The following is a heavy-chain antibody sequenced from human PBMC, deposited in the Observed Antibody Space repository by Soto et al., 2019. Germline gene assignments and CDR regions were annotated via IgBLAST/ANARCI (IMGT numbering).Heavy chain of an antibody. D-gene: IGHD3-10*01. CDR3: AKDRGGSGAFDF. V-gene: IGHV3-48*01. CDR1: GFSFSIYS. Sequence: EGQLVEFGGGLVKPGGSLRLSCAASGFSFSIYSYNWVRQAPGKGLEWLSYISPAGSSIYYADSVKGRFTISRDSARESVSLQINSLRAEDTAVSYCAKDRGGSGAFDFWGQGTMVTVSS. CDR2: ISPAGSSI. J-gene: IGHJ3*01.